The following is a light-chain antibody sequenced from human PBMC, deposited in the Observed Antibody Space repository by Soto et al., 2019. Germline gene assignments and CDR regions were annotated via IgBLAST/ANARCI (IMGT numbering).Light chain of an antibody. J-gene: IGLJ1*01. CDR2: EVS. CDR1: SSDVGSYNR. CDR3: TSYTSSSTYV. Sequence: QSALTQPPSVSGSPGQSVTISCTGTSSDVGSYNRVSWYQQPPGTAPQLMIYEVSNRPSGVPDRFSGSKSGNTASLTISGLQAEDEADYYCTSYTSSSTYVFGTGTKVPS. V-gene: IGLV2-18*02.